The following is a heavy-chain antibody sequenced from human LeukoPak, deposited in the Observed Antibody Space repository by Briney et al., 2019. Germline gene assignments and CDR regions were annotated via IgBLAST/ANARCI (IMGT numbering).Heavy chain of an antibody. CDR3: ATDLGLTMIRGVIVH. Sequence: GGSLRLSCAASGFSFISYGMHWVRQAPGKGLEWVGRIKSKGDRETTDYAAPVKGRFFMSRDDSKATVFLQMYSLNADDTAVYYCATDLGLTMIRGVIVHWGLGALVTVSS. D-gene: IGHD3-10*01. V-gene: IGHV3-15*01. CDR1: GFSFISYG. J-gene: IGHJ4*02. CDR2: IKSKGDRETT.